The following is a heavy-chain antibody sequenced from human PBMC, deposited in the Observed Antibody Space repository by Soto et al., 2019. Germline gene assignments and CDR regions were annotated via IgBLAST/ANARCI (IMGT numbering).Heavy chain of an antibody. Sequence: GGSLRLSCAASGFTFSSYGMHWVRQAPGKGLEWVAVIWYDGSNKYYADSVKGRFTISRDNSKNTLYLQMNSLRAEDTAVYYCARDKPDRYNWNYGGMDVWGQGTTVTVSS. D-gene: IGHD1-20*01. V-gene: IGHV3-33*01. CDR2: IWYDGSNK. CDR1: GFTFSSYG. CDR3: ARDKPDRYNWNYGGMDV. J-gene: IGHJ6*02.